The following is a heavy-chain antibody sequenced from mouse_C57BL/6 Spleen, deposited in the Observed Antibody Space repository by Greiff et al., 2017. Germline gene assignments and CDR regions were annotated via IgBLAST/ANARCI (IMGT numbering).Heavy chain of an antibody. CDR1: GYTFTSYW. V-gene: IGHV1-55*01. Sequence: QVQLKQPGAELVKPGASVKMSCKASGYTFTSYWITWVKQRPGQGLEWIGDIYPGSGSTNYNEKFKSKATLTVDTSSSTAYMQLSSLTSEDSAVYYCARREDYDAMDYWGQGTSVTVSS. CDR2: IYPGSGST. CDR3: ARREDYDAMDY. J-gene: IGHJ4*01.